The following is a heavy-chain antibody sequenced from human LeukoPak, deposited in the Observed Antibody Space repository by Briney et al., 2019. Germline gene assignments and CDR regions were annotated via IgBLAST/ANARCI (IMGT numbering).Heavy chain of an antibody. D-gene: IGHD3-22*01. V-gene: IGHV3-23*01. Sequence: GGSLRLSCATAGFTFSNHAMTWVRQAPGKGLEWVSSVSGSGGNTYYADSVKGRFTVSRDNYKTTLYLQMNSLRAEDTAIYYCGRGSENYYYDSSGYYPLGFDYWGQGTLVTVSS. CDR3: GRGSENYYYDSSGYYPLGFDY. J-gene: IGHJ4*02. CDR1: GFTFSNHA. CDR2: VSGSGGNT.